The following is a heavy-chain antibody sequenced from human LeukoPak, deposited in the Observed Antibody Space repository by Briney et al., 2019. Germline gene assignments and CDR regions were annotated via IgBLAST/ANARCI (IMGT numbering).Heavy chain of an antibody. V-gene: IGHV3-30*18. CDR2: ISYDGGDI. D-gene: IGHD3-16*01. CDR1: GFTFSSYE. J-gene: IGHJ4*02. CDR3: VKEGVEYSYSYGDY. Sequence: PGGSLRLSCAASGFTFSSYEMNWVRQAPGKGLEWVALISYDGGDIYYAESMKGRITISRDNAENTLYLQMNNLRPDDTAFYFCVKEGVEYSYSYGDYWGQETLVTVSS.